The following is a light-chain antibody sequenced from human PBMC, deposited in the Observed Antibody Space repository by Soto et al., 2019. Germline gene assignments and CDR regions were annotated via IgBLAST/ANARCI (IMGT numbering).Light chain of an antibody. V-gene: IGKV1-39*01. Sequence: DIQMTQSPSSLSASIGDRVTITCRASQNINSHLNWYQQKPGKAPKVLIYAASRSQSGVPSRFSGSGSGTEFTLTISSLEPEDFATYYCQQSHITTLFTFGKGTKLEIK. CDR3: QQSHITTLFT. CDR2: AAS. J-gene: IGKJ2*01. CDR1: QNINSH.